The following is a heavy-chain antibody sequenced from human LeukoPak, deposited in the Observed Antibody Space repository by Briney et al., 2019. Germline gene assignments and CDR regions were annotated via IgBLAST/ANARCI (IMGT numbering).Heavy chain of an antibody. J-gene: IGHJ3*02. CDR1: GFTFSRYA. CDR3: AKDRSMTGNNDTFDI. V-gene: IGHV3-23*01. Sequence: GGSLRLSCAASGFTFSRYAMSWVRQAPEKGLEWVSTISGSGGGTYYADSVKGRFTISRDDSKNTLYLQMNSLRDEDTAVYYCAKDRSMTGNNDTFDIWGQGTMVTVSS. CDR2: ISGSGGGT. D-gene: IGHD1-20*01.